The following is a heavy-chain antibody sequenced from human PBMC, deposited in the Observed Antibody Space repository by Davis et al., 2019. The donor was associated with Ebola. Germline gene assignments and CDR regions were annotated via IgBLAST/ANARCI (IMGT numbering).Heavy chain of an antibody. J-gene: IGHJ6*02. CDR3: ARDRGDYSSIYYYGMDV. CDR1: GGTFSSYA. Sequence: AASVKVSCKASGGTFSSYAISWVRQAPGQGLEWMGGIIPIFGTANYAQKFQGRVTITADKSTSTAYMELSSLRSDDTAVYYCARDRGDYSSIYYYGMDVWGQGTTVTVSS. V-gene: IGHV1-69*06. D-gene: IGHD4-11*01. CDR2: IIPIFGTA.